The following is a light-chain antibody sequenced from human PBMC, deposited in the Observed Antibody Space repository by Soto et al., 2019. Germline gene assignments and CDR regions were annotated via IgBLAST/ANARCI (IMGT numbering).Light chain of an antibody. J-gene: IGKJ1*01. CDR2: GAS. CDR3: QQYGSSLWT. Sequence: EIVLTQSPGTLSLSPGERATLSCRASQSVSSSYLAWYQQEPGQAPRLLIYGASSRASVIPDRFSGSGSGTDFTLTISRLEPEEFAVYYCQQYGSSLWTFGQGTKVEIK. CDR1: QSVSSSY. V-gene: IGKV3-20*01.